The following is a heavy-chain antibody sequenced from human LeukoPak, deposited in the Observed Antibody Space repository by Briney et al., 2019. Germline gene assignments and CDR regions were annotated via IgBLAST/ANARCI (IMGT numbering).Heavy chain of an antibody. D-gene: IGHD3-10*01. CDR1: GGSFSGYY. Sequence: SETLSLTCAVYGGSFSGYYWSWIRQPPGKGLEWIGEINHSGSTNYNPSLKSRVTISVDTSKNQFSLKLSSVTAADTAVYYCAREAPPIWYYFDYWGQGTLVTVSS. CDR3: AREAPPIWYYFDY. V-gene: IGHV4-34*01. J-gene: IGHJ4*02. CDR2: INHSGST.